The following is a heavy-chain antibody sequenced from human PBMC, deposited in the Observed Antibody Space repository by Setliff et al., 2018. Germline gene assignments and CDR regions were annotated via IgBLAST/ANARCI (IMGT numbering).Heavy chain of an antibody. CDR2: ISAYSGNT. CDR1: GYKFNDYA. J-gene: IGHJ4*02. CDR3: SRLVRYCTTTTCQRASGGEF. V-gene: IGHV1-18*01. Sequence: ASVKVSCKTSGYKFNDYAISWVRQGPGQGLEWMGWISAYSGNTYYAQKLHDRVTLTTDTSASTAYMELRSLGTDDTVVYYCSRLVRYCTTTTCQRASGGEFWGQGTLVTVSS. D-gene: IGHD2-2*01.